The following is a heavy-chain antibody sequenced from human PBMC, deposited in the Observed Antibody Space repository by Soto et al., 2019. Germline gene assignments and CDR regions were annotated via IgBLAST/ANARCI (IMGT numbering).Heavy chain of an antibody. Sequence: PSETLSLTCTVPGGSISSSDYYWGWIRQPPGKGLQWIGTIYYSGNTYRNPSLQSRVTISVDTSKNQFSLMLNSVTAADTAVYYCARHSIFGVNFYYGVDVWGQGTTVTVSS. CDR3: ARHSIFGVNFYYGVDV. CDR1: GGSISSSDYY. J-gene: IGHJ6*02. V-gene: IGHV4-39*01. CDR2: IYYSGNT. D-gene: IGHD3-3*01.